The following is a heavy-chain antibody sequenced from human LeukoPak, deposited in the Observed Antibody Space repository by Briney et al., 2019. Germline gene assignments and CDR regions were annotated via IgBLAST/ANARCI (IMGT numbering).Heavy chain of an antibody. CDR3: GRGGTVAEYRSPLNSHFDS. D-gene: IGHD6-19*01. V-gene: IGHV4-34*01. CDR1: GGSFTAYY. J-gene: IGHJ4*02. Sequence: SETLSLTCGVYGGSFTAYYLNWIRQSPGKGLEGIGEIYHNGSTDHNPSRVRGVTIPQDTSRNQFYLKAATLQAADTAVYFCGRGGTVAEYRSPLNSHFDSWGQGTLVIVS. CDR2: IYHNGST.